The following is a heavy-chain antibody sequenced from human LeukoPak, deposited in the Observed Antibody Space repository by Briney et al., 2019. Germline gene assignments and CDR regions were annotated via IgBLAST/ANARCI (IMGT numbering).Heavy chain of an antibody. CDR3: ASYDSSALPRSSAFDI. Sequence: PSETLSLTCTVSGGPISSYDWSRIRQPAGKGLEWIGLIQTSGCSNYNPSLKDRVTMSVDTSKNLFSLKLASVTAADTAIYYCASYDSSALPRSSAFDIWGPGTMVTVSS. V-gene: IGHV4-4*07. CDR1: GGPISSYD. J-gene: IGHJ3*02. D-gene: IGHD3-22*01. CDR2: IQTSGCS.